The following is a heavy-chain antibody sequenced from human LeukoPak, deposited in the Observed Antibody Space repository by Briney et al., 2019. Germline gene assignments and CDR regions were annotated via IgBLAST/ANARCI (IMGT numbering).Heavy chain of an antibody. CDR1: GFTFSDYY. Sequence: PGGSLRLSCAASGFTFSDYYMSWIRQAPGKGLEWVSYISSSSSYTNYADSMKGRFTISRDNAKNSLYLQMNSLRAEDTAVYYCARTRGGFYWGYYYYYGMDVWGQGTTVTVSS. J-gene: IGHJ6*02. CDR3: ARTRGGFYWGYYYYYGMDV. D-gene: IGHD7-27*01. V-gene: IGHV3-11*06. CDR2: ISSSSSYT.